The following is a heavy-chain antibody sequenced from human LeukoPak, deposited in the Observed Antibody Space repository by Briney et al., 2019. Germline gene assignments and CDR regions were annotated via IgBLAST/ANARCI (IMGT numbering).Heavy chain of an antibody. CDR2: IDPGDSET. V-gene: IGHV5-51*01. J-gene: IGHJ4*02. CDR1: GYSFTSYW. D-gene: IGHD5-18*01. CDR3: ALHSYGLKPFDY. Sequence: GESLKISCKGSGYSFTSYWIAWVRQMPGQSLEWMGIIDPGDSETRYSPSFQGQVTISVDKSISTAYLQWSSLKASDTAMYYCALHSYGLKPFDYWGQGTLVTVSS.